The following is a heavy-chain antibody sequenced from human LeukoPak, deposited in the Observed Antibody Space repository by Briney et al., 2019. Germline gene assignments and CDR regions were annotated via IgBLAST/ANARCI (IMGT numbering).Heavy chain of an antibody. CDR3: AKPYSSRAARTAYYFDY. CDR2: ISGSGGST. D-gene: IGHD4-11*01. J-gene: IGHJ4*02. CDR1: GFTFSSYA. Sequence: GGSLRLSCAASGFTFSSYAMSWVRQAPGKGLEWVSAISGSGGSTYYADSVKGRFTISRDNSKNTLYLQMNSLRAEDTAVYYCAKPYSSRAARTAYYFDYWGQGTLVTVSS. V-gene: IGHV3-23*01.